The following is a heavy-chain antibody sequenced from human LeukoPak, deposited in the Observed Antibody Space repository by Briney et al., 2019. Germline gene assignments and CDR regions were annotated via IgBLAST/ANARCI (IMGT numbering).Heavy chain of an antibody. CDR2: ISGSGGST. Sequence: GGSLTLSCAAPGFTFSSYAMIWVRQAPGKGLEWVSGISGSGGSTYYADSVKGRFTISRDNSKNTLYLQMNSLRAEDTAVYYCAKEWSSHDYWGQGTLVTVSS. CDR3: AKEWSSHDY. CDR1: GFTFSSYA. J-gene: IGHJ4*02. V-gene: IGHV3-23*01. D-gene: IGHD6-13*01.